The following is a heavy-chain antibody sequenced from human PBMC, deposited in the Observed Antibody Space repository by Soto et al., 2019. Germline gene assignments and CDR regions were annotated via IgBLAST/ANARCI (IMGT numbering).Heavy chain of an antibody. CDR3: AKTHYNGSGSYTIAYFDY. V-gene: IGHV3-30*18. D-gene: IGHD3-10*01. CDR2: ISYDGSSE. Sequence: QVHLVESGGGVVQPGSSLRLSCAASGFTFSTYAMHWVRQAPGKGLEWVAVISYDGSSEYFADSVKGRFTISRDNSKNTMYLRMNSLRAEDTAVYYCAKTHYNGSGSYTIAYFDYWGQGTLVTVSS. CDR1: GFTFSTYA. J-gene: IGHJ4*02.